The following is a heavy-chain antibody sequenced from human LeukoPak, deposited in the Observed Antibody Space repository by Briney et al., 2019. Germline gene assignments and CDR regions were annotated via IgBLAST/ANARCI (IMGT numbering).Heavy chain of an antibody. D-gene: IGHD2-15*01. CDR1: GGYISSSSYY. CDR2: IYDSENT. Sequence: SETLSLTCTVSGGYISSSSYYWGWIRQPPGKGLEWIGSIYDSENTYSNPSLKSRVTISVNTSKNQFSLKLSSVTAADTAVYYCARLGYCSGGSCYYYYYMDVWGKGTTVTVSS. V-gene: IGHV4-39*07. CDR3: ARLGYCSGGSCYYYYYMDV. J-gene: IGHJ6*03.